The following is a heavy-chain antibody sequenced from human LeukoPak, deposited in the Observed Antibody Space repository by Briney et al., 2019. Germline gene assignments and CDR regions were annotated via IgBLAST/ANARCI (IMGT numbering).Heavy chain of an antibody. CDR1: GFPFSSYW. V-gene: IGHV3-7*04. Sequence: GGSLRLSCVASGFPFSSYWMTWVRQAPGKGLEWVANIKQDGSKKSYVDSVKGRFTISRDNAKSSLYLQMNSLRAEDTAIYYCTRVGYIDEGIDYWGQGTLVTVSS. CDR3: TRVGYIDEGIDY. CDR2: IKQDGSKK. D-gene: IGHD5-24*01. J-gene: IGHJ4*02.